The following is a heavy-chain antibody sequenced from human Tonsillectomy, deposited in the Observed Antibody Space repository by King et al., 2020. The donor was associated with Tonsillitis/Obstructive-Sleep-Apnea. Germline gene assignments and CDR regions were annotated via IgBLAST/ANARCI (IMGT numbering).Heavy chain of an antibody. J-gene: IGHJ3*02. Sequence: QLVQSGAEVKKPGASVKVSCKASGYTFTGYYMHWVRQAPGQGLERMGWINPNSGGTNYAQKFHGRVTMTRDTSISTAYMELSRLRSDDTAVYYCARVKEEVGSYHGAFDIWGQGTMVTVCS. CDR2: INPNSGGT. D-gene: IGHD1-26*01. CDR1: GYTFTGYY. V-gene: IGHV1-2*02. CDR3: ARVKEEVGSYHGAFDI.